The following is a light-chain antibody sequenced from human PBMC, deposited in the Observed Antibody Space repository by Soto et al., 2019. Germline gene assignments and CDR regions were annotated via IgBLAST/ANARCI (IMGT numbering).Light chain of an antibody. CDR3: QQFDDSVT. Sequence: EIVLTQSAVTXAXXXXXRXXXXXRASHSVSRTYLAWYQQKPGQAPRLLIYGASDRATGTPDRFSGSGSGTDFTLTISRLEPEDSAVYYCQQFDDSVTFGQGTRLEIK. J-gene: IGKJ5*01. CDR2: GAS. V-gene: IGKV3-20*01. CDR1: HSVSRTY.